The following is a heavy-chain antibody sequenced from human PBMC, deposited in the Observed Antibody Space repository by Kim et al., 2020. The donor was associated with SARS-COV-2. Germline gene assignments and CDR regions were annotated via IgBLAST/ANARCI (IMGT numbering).Heavy chain of an antibody. CDR1: GGSFSGYY. CDR3: ARGLRFLEWLVIDYYYGMDV. CDR2: INHSGST. Sequence: SETLSLTCAVYGGSFSGYYWSWIRQPPGKGLEGIGEINHSGSTNYNPSLKSRVTISVDTSKNQFSLKLSSVTAADTAVYYCARGLRFLEWLVIDYYYGMDVWGQGTTVTVSS. D-gene: IGHD3-3*01. V-gene: IGHV4-34*01. J-gene: IGHJ6*02.